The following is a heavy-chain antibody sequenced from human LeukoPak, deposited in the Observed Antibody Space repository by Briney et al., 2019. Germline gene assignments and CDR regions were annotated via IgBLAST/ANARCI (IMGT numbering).Heavy chain of an antibody. V-gene: IGHV3-7*01. CDR2: MKQDGREK. CDR3: ARDAWKDRYFDY. Sequence: GGSLRLSCAASGFTFNSYWLSWVRQAPGKGLEWVANMKQDGREKYYVDSVKGRFTISRDNADNSLFLQMNSLRAEDTAIYYCARDAWKDRYFDYWGQGTRVTVSS. D-gene: IGHD1-1*01. CDR1: GFTFNSYW. J-gene: IGHJ4*02.